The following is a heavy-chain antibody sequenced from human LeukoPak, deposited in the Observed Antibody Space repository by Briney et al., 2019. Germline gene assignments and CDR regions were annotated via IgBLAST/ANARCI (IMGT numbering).Heavy chain of an antibody. Sequence: GGSLRLSCAASGFTVSSNYMSWVRQAPGKGLEWVSVIYSGGSTYYADSVKGRFTVSRDNSKNTLYLQTDSLRTEDTAVYYCVKDLSGAWSFDFWGQGTLVTVSS. V-gene: IGHV3-53*05. CDR2: IYSGGST. J-gene: IGHJ4*02. D-gene: IGHD6-19*01. CDR1: GFTVSSNY. CDR3: VKDLSGAWSFDF.